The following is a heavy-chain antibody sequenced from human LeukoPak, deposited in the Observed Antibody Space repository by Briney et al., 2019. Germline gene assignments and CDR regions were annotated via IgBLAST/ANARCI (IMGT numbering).Heavy chain of an antibody. CDR3: ARGDKYYYYYMDV. V-gene: IGHV1-69*01. CDR1: GGTFISYA. CDR2: IIPIFGTA. Sequence: SVKVSCKASGGTFISYAISWVRQAPGQGLEWMGGIIPIFGTANYAQKFQGRVTITADESTSTAYMELSSLRSEDTAVYYCARGDKYYYYYMDVWGKGTMVTISS. J-gene: IGHJ6*03. D-gene: IGHD5-24*01.